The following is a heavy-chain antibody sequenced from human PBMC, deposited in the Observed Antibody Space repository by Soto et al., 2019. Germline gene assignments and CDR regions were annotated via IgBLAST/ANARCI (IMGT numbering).Heavy chain of an antibody. CDR3: ARHSTNKSWYYGLFDP. CDR2: LYYTGST. V-gene: IGHV4-39*01. CDR1: GDSISSVAHY. Sequence: SETLSLTCSVSGDSISSVAHYWAWIRQPPGKGLEWIGSLYYTGSTYYNPSLRSRAAMSIDTSKNQFSLNLRSTTAADTAVYYCARHSTNKSWYYGLFDPWGHGTLVTV. J-gene: IGHJ5*02. D-gene: IGHD3-16*01.